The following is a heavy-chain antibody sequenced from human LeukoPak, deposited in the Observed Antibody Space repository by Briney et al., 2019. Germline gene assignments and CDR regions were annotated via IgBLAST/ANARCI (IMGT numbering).Heavy chain of an antibody. Sequence: ASVRVSCKASGYTFSSHDINWVRQATGQGLEWMGWMNPNSGNTGYAQKFQGRVIMTRDTSINTAYLEFYSLRSEDTAVYYCARGYSPTLRTTGNDYWGQGTLVTVSS. CDR2: MNPNSGNT. CDR3: ARGYSPTLRTTGNDY. V-gene: IGHV1-8*01. J-gene: IGHJ4*02. D-gene: IGHD1-1*01. CDR1: GYTFSSHD.